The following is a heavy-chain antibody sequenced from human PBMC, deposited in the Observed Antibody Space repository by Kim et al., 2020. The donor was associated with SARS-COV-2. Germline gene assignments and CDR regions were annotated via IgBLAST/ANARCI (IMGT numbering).Heavy chain of an antibody. Sequence: GGSLRLSCAASGFTFSSYAMSWVRQAPGKGLEWVSAISGSGGSTYYADSVKGRFTISRDNSKNTLYLQMNSLRAEDTAVYYCAKDSSGWYIKGIDYWGQGTLVTVSS. CDR3: AKDSSGWYIKGIDY. CDR1: GFTFSSYA. CDR2: ISGSGGST. V-gene: IGHV3-23*01. D-gene: IGHD6-19*01. J-gene: IGHJ4*02.